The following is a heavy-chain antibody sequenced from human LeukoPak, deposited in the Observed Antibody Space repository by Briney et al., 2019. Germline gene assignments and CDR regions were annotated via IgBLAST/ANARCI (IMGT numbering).Heavy chain of an antibody. CDR3: ARDDYGDYGSFDY. Sequence: PGRSPRLSCAASGFTFSSYGMHWVRQAPGKGLEWVAVIWYDGSNKYYADSVKGRFTISRDNSKNTLYLQMNSLRAEDTAVYYCARDDYGDYGSFDYWGQGTLVTVSS. CDR2: IWYDGSNK. J-gene: IGHJ4*02. CDR1: GFTFSSYG. V-gene: IGHV3-33*01. D-gene: IGHD4-17*01.